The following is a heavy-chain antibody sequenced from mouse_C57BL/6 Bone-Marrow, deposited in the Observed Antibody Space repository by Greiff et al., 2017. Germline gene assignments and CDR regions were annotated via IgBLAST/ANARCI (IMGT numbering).Heavy chain of an antibody. CDR1: GYTFTSYD. CDR3: ARDYGSSYWYFDV. CDR2: IYPRAGST. D-gene: IGHD1-1*01. V-gene: IGHV1-85*01. J-gene: IGHJ1*03. Sequence: VKLVESGPELVKPGASVKLSCKASGYTFTSYDINWVKQRPGQGLDWIGRIYPRAGSTKYNEKFTGKATLTVDTSSSTAYMELHSRTSEESAVYVCARDYGSSYWYFDVWGTGTTVTVSS.